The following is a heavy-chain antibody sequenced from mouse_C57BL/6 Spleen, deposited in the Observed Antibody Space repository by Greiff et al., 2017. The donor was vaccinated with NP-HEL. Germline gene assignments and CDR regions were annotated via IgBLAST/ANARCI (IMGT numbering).Heavy chain of an antibody. CDR2: IYPGDGDT. J-gene: IGHJ4*01. V-gene: IGHV1-80*01. D-gene: IGHD1-1*01. CDR1: GYAFSSYW. Sequence: VQLVESGAELVKPGASVKISCKASGYAFSSYWMNWVKQRPGKGLEWIGQIYPGDGDTNYNGKFKGKATLTADKSSSTAYMQLSSLTSEDSAVYFCASPPITTVVEGAMDYWGQGTSVTVSS. CDR3: ASPPITTVVEGAMDY.